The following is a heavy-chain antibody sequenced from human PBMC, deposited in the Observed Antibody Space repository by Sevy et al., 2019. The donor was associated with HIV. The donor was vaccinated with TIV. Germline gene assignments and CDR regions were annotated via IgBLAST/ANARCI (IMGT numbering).Heavy chain of an antibody. CDR1: GFTFSSYS. Sequence: GGSLRLSCAASGFTFSSYSMNWVRQAPGKGLEWVSSISSSGSNIYYADSVNGRFTISRDNAKNSVYLQMNSLRAEDTAVYYDARDAACSNDYDSSGYANAFDIWGQGTMVTVSS. J-gene: IGHJ3*02. V-gene: IGHV3-21*01. CDR2: ISSSGSNI. D-gene: IGHD3-22*01. CDR3: ARDAACSNDYDSSGYANAFDI.